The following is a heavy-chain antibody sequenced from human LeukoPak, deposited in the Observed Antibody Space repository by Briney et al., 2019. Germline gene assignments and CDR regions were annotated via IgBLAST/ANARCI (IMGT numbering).Heavy chain of an antibody. CDR1: GFTLSNYD. D-gene: IGHD2-2*01. J-gene: IGHJ5*02. Sequence: GGSLRLSCAASGFTLSNYDMNWVRQAPGKELEWISSISTSSRYIYYKDSVRGRFTISRDDAKNSLYPEMNSLRAEDTAVYYCARADCSSSTCYLRRSWFDPWGQGTLVTVSS. CDR2: ISTSSRYI. CDR3: ARADCSSSTCYLRRSWFDP. V-gene: IGHV3-21*01.